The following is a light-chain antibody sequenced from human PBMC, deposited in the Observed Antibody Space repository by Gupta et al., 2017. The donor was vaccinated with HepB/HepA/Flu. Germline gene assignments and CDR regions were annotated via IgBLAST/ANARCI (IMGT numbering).Light chain of an antibody. CDR2: LGS. CDR1: QSLLHSNGYNY. V-gene: IGKV2-28*01. J-gene: IGKJ2*01. Sequence: IVMTQSPFSLPVSPGEPASISCRSSQSLLHSNGYNYLDWYLQKPGQAPQLLIYLGSNRASGVPDRFSGSGEGTDFTLKISRVEADDVGVYYCRQARQNHPLTTFGQGTRLEMK. CDR3: RQARQNHPLTT.